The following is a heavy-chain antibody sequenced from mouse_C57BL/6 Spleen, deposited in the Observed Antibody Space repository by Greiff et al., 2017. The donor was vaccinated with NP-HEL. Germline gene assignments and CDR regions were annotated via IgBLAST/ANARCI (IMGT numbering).Heavy chain of an antibody. D-gene: IGHD2-2*01. Sequence: EVMLVESGGGLVKPGGSLKLSCAASGFTFSSYAMSWVRQTPEKRLEWVATISDGGSYTYYPDNVKGRFTISRDNAKNNLYLQMSHLKSEDTAMYYCARDREERLRAYAMDYWGQGTSVTVSS. CDR1: GFTFSSYA. J-gene: IGHJ4*01. CDR3: ARDREERLRAYAMDY. V-gene: IGHV5-4*01. CDR2: ISDGGSYT.